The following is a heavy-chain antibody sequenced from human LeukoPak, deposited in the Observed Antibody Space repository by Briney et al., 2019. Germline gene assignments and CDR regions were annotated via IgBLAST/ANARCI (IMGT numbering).Heavy chain of an antibody. D-gene: IGHD2/OR15-2a*01. CDR2: IKQDGSEK. CDR1: GFTFSRYW. Sequence: GGSLTLSCAASGFTFSRYWMSWVRQAPGKGLEWVANIKQDGSEKFYVDPVKGRFTISRDNAKNSLYLQMNSLRAEDTAVYYCATNLIGAGEYFQQWGQGTLVTVSS. CDR3: ATNLIGAGEYFQQ. V-gene: IGHV3-7*01. J-gene: IGHJ1*01.